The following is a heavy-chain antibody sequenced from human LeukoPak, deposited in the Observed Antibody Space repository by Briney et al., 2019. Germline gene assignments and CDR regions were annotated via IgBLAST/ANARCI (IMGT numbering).Heavy chain of an antibody. Sequence: SETLFLTCTVSGGSISSGDYYWSWIRQPPGKGLEWIGYIYYTGSTYYNPSLKSRVTISVDTSKNQFSLKLSSVTAADTAVYYCARADYGSGSRLDPWGQGTLVTVSS. J-gene: IGHJ5*02. CDR2: IYYTGST. CDR3: ARADYGSGSRLDP. V-gene: IGHV4-30-4*02. CDR1: GGSISSGDYY. D-gene: IGHD3-10*01.